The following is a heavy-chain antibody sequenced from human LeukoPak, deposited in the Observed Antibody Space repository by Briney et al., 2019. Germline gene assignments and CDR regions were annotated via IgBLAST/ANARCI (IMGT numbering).Heavy chain of an antibody. CDR2: IAEDGKTT. CDR3: TKEGLPSGTSWSAWFDP. CDR1: GFTFSIYG. Sequence: HPGGSLRLSCAASGFTFSIYGMHWVRQAPGKGLEWVAVIAEDGKTTYYADSVKGRFTISRDNSRNTLYLQMNSLRPEDTAVYYCTKEGLPSGTSWSAWFDPWGQGTLVTVSA. V-gene: IGHV3-30*18. J-gene: IGHJ5*02. D-gene: IGHD3-10*01.